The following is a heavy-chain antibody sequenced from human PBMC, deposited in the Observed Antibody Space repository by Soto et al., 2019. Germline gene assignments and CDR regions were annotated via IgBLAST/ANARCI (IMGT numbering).Heavy chain of an antibody. Sequence: PGESLRLSCAASGFTFSSSAISWVRQAPGKGLEWVSAISGGGGSTYYADSVKGRFTISRDNSNNTLYLQMNSLRAEDTALYYCAKESLTIFGVGEGWGQGT. CDR3: AKESLTIFGVGEG. V-gene: IGHV3-23*01. D-gene: IGHD3-3*01. J-gene: IGHJ4*02. CDR1: GFTFSSSA. CDR2: ISGGGGST.